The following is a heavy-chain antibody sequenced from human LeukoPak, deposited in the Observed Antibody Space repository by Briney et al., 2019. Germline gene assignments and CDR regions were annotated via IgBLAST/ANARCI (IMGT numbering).Heavy chain of an antibody. D-gene: IGHD6-19*01. CDR3: ARRGQWLAYYFDY. V-gene: IGHV4-39*01. CDR1: GDSVSRSDSY. CDR2: LYYSGST. J-gene: IGHJ4*02. Sequence: SETLSLTCSVSGDSVSRSDSYWDWIRQPPGKGLEWIGTLYYSGSTYYNPSLKSRVTISVDTSKNQFSLKLSSVTAADTAVYYCARRGQWLAYYFDYWGQGTLVTVSS.